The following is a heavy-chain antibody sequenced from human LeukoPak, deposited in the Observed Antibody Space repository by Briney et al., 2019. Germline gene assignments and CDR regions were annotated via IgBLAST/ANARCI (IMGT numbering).Heavy chain of an antibody. CDR2: ITSKTDGGTT. V-gene: IGHV3-15*01. CDR1: GFTFSNAW. Sequence: PGGSLRLSCAASGFTFSNAWMSWVRQAPGKGLEWVGRITSKTDGGTTDYAAPVKGRFTISRDDSKNTLYLQMNSLKTEDTAVYYCTTDQISYCSGGSCNWGFDYWGQGTLVTVSS. CDR3: TTDQISYCSGGSCNWGFDY. J-gene: IGHJ4*02. D-gene: IGHD2-15*01.